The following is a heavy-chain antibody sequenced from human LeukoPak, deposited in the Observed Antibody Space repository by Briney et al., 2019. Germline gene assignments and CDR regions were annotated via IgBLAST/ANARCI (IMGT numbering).Heavy chain of an antibody. CDR1: GFTFSDYY. V-gene: IGHV3-11*06. D-gene: IGHD4-17*01. Sequence: GGSLRLSCAASGFTFSDYYMSWIRQAPGKGLEWVSYISSSSGYTNYADSVKGRFTISRDNAENSLYLQMNSLRAEDTAVYCCARVKSGLTTVSDYWGQGTLVTVSS. J-gene: IGHJ4*02. CDR3: ARVKSGLTTVSDY. CDR2: ISSSSGYT.